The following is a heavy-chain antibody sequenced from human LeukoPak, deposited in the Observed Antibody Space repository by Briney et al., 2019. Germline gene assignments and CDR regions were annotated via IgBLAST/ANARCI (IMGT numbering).Heavy chain of an antibody. CDR2: INSRSSTI. CDR3: AREDDWNYEDY. V-gene: IGHV3-48*04. J-gene: IGHJ4*02. D-gene: IGHD1-7*01. Sequence: GGSRRLSCAASGFTFSTHDVNWVRQAPGKGLEWVSFINSRSSTIYYADSVKGRFTISRDNAKNSLYLQMSSLRAEDTAIYYCAREDDWNYEDYWGQGTLVSVSS. CDR1: GFTFSTHD.